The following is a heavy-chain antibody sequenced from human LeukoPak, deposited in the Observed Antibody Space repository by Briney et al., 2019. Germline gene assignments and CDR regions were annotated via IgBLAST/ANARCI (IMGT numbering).Heavy chain of an antibody. D-gene: IGHD1-26*01. CDR1: GGSISTYY. CDR2: IYYSGSS. V-gene: IGHV4-59*01. J-gene: IGHJ3*02. CDR3: ASSLRGGVDAFDI. Sequence: PSETLSLTCTVSGGSISTYYWTWIRQPPGKGLEWIGYIYYSGSSNYYPSLESRVTMSVDRYSNQFFLKLTSVTAADTAVYYCASSLRGGVDAFDIWGQGTMVTVSS.